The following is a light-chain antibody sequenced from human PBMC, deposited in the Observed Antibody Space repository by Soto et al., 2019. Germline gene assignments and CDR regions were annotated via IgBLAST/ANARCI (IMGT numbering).Light chain of an antibody. V-gene: IGLV4-69*01. J-gene: IGLJ3*02. Sequence: QLVLTQSPSTSASLGASVRLTWTLNSGHTTYAIAWHQQLPEKGPRYLMKVNNDGSHIKGDGIPDRFSGSSSGAERYLIISSLQFEDEADYYCQTWGAGVQVFGGGTKLTVL. CDR1: SGHTTYA. CDR2: VNNDGSH. CDR3: QTWGAGVQV.